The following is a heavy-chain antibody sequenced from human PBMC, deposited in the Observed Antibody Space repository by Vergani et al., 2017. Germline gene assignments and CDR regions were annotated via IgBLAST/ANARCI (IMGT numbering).Heavy chain of an antibody. V-gene: IGHV4-30-4*01. J-gene: IGHJ5*02. CDR3: ARSRGVIAAAGRGRVDP. D-gene: IGHD6-13*01. CDR1: GGSISSGDYY. CDR2: IYHSGRT. Sequence: QVQLQESGPGLVKPSQTLSLTCTVSGGSISSGDYYWSWIRQPPGKGLEWIGYIYHSGRTNYNPSLKSRVTISVDKSKNQFSLKLSSVTAADTAVYYCARSRGVIAAAGRGRVDPWGQGTLVTVSS.